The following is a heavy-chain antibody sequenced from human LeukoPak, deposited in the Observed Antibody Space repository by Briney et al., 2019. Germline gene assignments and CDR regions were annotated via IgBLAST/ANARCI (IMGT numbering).Heavy chain of an antibody. CDR1: GGSISSYY. J-gene: IGHJ6*03. D-gene: IGHD6-13*01. Sequence: PETLSLTCTVSGGSISSYYWSWIRQPAGKGLEWIGRIYTSGSTNYNPSLKSRVTMSVDTSKNQFSLKLSSVTAADTAVYYCARLIAAAGPYYYYYYMDVWGKGTTVTVSS. V-gene: IGHV4-4*07. CDR2: IYTSGST. CDR3: ARLIAAAGPYYYYYYMDV.